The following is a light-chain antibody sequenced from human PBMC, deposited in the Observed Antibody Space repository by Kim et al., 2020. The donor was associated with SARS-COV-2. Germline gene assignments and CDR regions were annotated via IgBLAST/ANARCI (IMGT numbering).Light chain of an antibody. CDR1: RIVCCN. V-gene: IGKV3-15*01. Sequence: VSPGEPAPLSSGASRIVCCNLVWYQQKRGQAPRLLCYGSSTMATNIPARCSGGWSVTDFSLTISSLQSEDFAVYYCQQNNNGPLTFGGGTKVEIK. CDR3: QQNNNGPLT. J-gene: IGKJ4*01. CDR2: GSS.